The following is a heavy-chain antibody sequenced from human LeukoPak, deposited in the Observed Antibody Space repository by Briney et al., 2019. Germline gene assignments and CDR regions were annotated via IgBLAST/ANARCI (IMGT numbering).Heavy chain of an antibody. CDR1: GFTFNTFD. CDR2: ISGNGGSA. D-gene: IGHD2-15*01. CDR3: AKDVLGYSRPIDS. Sequence: GGSLRLSCAASGFTFNTFDMNWVRQAPGKGLEWVSSISGNGGSADYADAVKGRFTISRDNSRNPVYLQMNSLGAEDTAIYYCAKDVLGYSRPIDSWGQGTLVTVSS. J-gene: IGHJ4*02. V-gene: IGHV3-23*01.